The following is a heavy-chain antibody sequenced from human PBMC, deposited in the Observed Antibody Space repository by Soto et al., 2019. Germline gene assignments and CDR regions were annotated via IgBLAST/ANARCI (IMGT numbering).Heavy chain of an antibody. CDR2: INHSGST. D-gene: IGHD3-9*01. CDR1: GGSFSGYY. Sequence: SETLSLTCAVYGGSFSGYYWSWIRQPPGKGLEWIGEINHSGSTNYNPSLKSRVTISVDTSKNQFSLKLSSVTAADTAVYYCARGLLRYFDWFRGAFDIWGQGTMVTVSS. CDR3: ARGLLRYFDWFRGAFDI. J-gene: IGHJ3*02. V-gene: IGHV4-34*01.